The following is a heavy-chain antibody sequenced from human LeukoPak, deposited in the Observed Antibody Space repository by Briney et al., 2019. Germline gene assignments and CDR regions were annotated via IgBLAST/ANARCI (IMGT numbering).Heavy chain of an antibody. D-gene: IGHD2-2*01. Sequence: PSETLSLTCAVYGGSFSGYYWSWIRQPPGKGLEWIGEINHSGSTNYNPSLKSRVTISVDTSKNQFSPKLSSVTAADTAVYYCARDEVVPAASPYYYYYMDVWGKGTTVTVSS. CDR2: INHSGST. J-gene: IGHJ6*03. CDR3: ARDEVVPAASPYYYYYMDV. V-gene: IGHV4-34*01. CDR1: GGSFSGYY.